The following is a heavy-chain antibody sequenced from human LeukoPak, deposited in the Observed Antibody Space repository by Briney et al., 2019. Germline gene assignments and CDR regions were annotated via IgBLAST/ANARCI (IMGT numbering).Heavy chain of an antibody. V-gene: IGHV1-2*02. CDR1: GYTFTGYY. CDR3: ARGQILGYCSSTSCYNFDY. D-gene: IGHD2-2*01. J-gene: IGHJ4*02. CDR2: INPNSGGT. Sequence: GASVKVSCKASGYTFTGYYMHWVRQAPGQGLEWMGWINPNSGGTNYAQKFQGRVTMTRDTSISTAYMELSRLRSDDTAVYYCARGQILGYCSSTSCYNFDYWGQGTLVTVSS.